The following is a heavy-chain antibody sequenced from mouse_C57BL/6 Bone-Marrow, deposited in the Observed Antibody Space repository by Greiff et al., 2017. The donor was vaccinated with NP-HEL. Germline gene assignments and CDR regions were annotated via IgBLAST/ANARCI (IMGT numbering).Heavy chain of an antibody. CDR2: IDPENGDT. V-gene: IGHV14-4*01. J-gene: IGHJ2*01. CDR3: TTSGSNLDY. D-gene: IGHD2-5*01. Sequence: EVKLMESGAELVRPGASVKLSCTASGFNIKDDYMHWVKQRPEQGLEWIGWIDPENGDTEYASKFQGKATITADTSSNTAYLQLSSLTSEDTAVYYCTTSGSNLDYWGQGTTLTVSS. CDR1: GFNIKDDY.